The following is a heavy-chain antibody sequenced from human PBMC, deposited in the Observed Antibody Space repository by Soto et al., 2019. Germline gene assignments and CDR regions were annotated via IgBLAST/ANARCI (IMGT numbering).Heavy chain of an antibody. Sequence: EVQLVESGGGLVQPGGSLRLSCAASGFTFSTSWMHWVRQAPGKGLVWVSRINTDGSFTNYADSVKGRFTISRDNAKYTLFLQMYSLRAEDTAVYDGARRGDYDVRLHWGQGTLVTVSS. D-gene: IGHD4-17*01. CDR2: INTDGSFT. CDR3: ARRGDYDVRLH. J-gene: IGHJ4*02. V-gene: IGHV3-74*01. CDR1: GFTFSTSW.